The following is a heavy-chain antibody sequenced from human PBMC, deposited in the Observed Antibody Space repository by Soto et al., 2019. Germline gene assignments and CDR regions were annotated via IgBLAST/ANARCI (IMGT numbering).Heavy chain of an antibody. CDR1: GFTFSSYA. CDR2: ISYDGSNK. J-gene: IGHJ4*02. D-gene: IGHD3-16*01. V-gene: IGHV3-30-3*01. Sequence: QVQLVESGGGVVQPGRSLRLSCAASGFTFSSYAMHWVRQAPGKGLEWVAVISYDGSNKYYADSVKGRFTISRDNSMNTLYLQMNSLRAEDTAVYYCARDRGGIGYWGQGTLVTVSS. CDR3: ARDRGGIGY.